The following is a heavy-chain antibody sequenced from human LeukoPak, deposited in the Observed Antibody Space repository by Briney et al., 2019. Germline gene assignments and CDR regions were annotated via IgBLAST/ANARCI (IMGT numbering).Heavy chain of an antibody. CDR3: ARDGYYDMAGDY. D-gene: IGHD3-9*01. CDR1: GGTFSSYA. CDR2: IVPIFGTA. Sequence: SVKVSCKASGGTFSSYAISWVRQAPGQGLEWMGGIVPIFGTANYAQKFQGRVTITADKSTSTAYMELSSLRSEDTAVYYCARDGYYDMAGDYWGQGTLVTVSS. V-gene: IGHV1-69*06. J-gene: IGHJ4*02.